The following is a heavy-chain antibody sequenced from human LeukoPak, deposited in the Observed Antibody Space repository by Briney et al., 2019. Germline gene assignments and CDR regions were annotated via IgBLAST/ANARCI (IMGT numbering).Heavy chain of an antibody. D-gene: IGHD3-22*01. V-gene: IGHV3-23*01. CDR1: GFTFSSYG. CDR2: ISGSGGST. CDR3: AKNRITMIVVVIPPGAFDN. Sequence: GGSLRLSCAASGFTFSSYGMSWVRQAPGTGLEWVSAISGSGGSTYYADSVKGRFTISRDNSKNTLYLQMNSLRAEDTAVYYCAKNRITMIVVVIPPGAFDNWGQGTMVTVSS. J-gene: IGHJ3*02.